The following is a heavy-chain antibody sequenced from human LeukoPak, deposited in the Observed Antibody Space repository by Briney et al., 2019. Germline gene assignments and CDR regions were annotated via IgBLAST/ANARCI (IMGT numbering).Heavy chain of an antibody. CDR3: ARDREPQWLVTGGHFDY. J-gene: IGHJ4*02. V-gene: IGHV6-1*01. CDR1: GDSVSSNSAA. Sequence: SQTLSLTCALSGDSVSSNSAAWNWIRQSPSRGLEWLGRTYYRSKWYNDYAVSVKGRITINPDTSKNQFSLQLNSVTPEDTAVYYCARDREPQWLVTGGHFDYWGLGTLVTVSS. CDR2: TYYRSKWYN. D-gene: IGHD6-19*01.